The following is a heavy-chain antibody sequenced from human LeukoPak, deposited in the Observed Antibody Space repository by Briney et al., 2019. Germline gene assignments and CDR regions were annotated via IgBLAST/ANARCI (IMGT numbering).Heavy chain of an antibody. Sequence: SETLSLTCTVSGGSISSYYWSWIRQPAGKGLEWIGRIYTSGSTNYNPSLKSRVTMSVDTSKNQFSLKLSSVTAADTAVYYCARDKSGYYDSSGYYPFDYWGQGTLVTVSS. CDR3: ARDKSGYYDSSGYYPFDY. CDR2: IYTSGST. D-gene: IGHD3-22*01. J-gene: IGHJ4*02. V-gene: IGHV4-4*07. CDR1: GGSISSYY.